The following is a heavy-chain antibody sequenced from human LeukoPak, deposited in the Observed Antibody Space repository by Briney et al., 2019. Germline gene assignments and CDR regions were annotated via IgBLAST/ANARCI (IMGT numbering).Heavy chain of an antibody. J-gene: IGHJ3*02. CDR2: ISWNSGSI. V-gene: IGHV3-9*01. Sequence: PGGSLRLSCAASGFTFDDYAMHWVRQAPGKGLEWVSGISWNSGSIGYADSVKGRFTISRDNAKNSLYLQMNSLRAEDTAVYYCARDLEPDRYYDILTGYYVSDAFDIWGQGTMVTVSS. CDR3: ARDLEPDRYYDILTGYYVSDAFDI. CDR1: GFTFDDYA. D-gene: IGHD3-9*01.